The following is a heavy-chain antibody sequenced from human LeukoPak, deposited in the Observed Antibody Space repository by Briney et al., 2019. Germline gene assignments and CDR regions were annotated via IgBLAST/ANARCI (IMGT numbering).Heavy chain of an antibody. CDR3: AREHSSSWDQFDY. V-gene: IGHV1-18*01. D-gene: IGHD6-13*01. CDR2: FNPENGNT. J-gene: IGHJ4*02. Sequence: GASVKVXXXASGYSFFCYGITWVRQAPGQGLEWMGWFNPENGNTNYAQKVQGRVTMTADTSTSTSYMELRSLRSDDTAVYYCAREHSSSWDQFDYWGQGTLVPVSS. CDR1: GYSFFCYG.